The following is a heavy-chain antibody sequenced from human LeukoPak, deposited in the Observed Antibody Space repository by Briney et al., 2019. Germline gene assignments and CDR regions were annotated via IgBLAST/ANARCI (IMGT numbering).Heavy chain of an antibody. J-gene: IGHJ4*02. CDR2: IYYSGST. CDR1: GGSISSSSDY. V-gene: IGHV4-39*07. CDR3: ARFEGYDFLTGYAYYFDH. D-gene: IGHD3-9*01. Sequence: PSETLSLTCSVSGGSISSSSDYWGWIRQSPGKGLEWIGSIYYSGSTYYNPSLKSRVTISVDTSKNQFSLKLNSVTAADTAVYYCARFEGYDFLTGYAYYFDHWGQGTLVIVSS.